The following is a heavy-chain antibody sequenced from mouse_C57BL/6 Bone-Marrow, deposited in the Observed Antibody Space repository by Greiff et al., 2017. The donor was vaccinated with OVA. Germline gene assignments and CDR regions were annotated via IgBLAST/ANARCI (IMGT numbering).Heavy chain of an antibody. CDR1: GYTFTDYY. Sequence: VQLQQSGAELVRPGASVKLSCKASGYTFTDYYINWVKQRPGQGLEWIARIYPGSGNTYYNEKFKGKATLTAEKSSSTAYMQLSSLTSEDSAVYFCGREGINGLYYDAMGYWGQGTSVTV. CDR3: GREGINGLYYDAMGY. D-gene: IGHD3-1*01. V-gene: IGHV1-76*01. CDR2: IYPGSGNT. J-gene: IGHJ4*01.